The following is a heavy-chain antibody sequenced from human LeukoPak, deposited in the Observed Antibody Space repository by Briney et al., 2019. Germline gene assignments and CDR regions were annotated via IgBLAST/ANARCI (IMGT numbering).Heavy chain of an antibody. V-gene: IGHV3-21*01. J-gene: IGHJ6*02. D-gene: IGHD2-2*01. CDR1: GFTFSDYD. CDR3: ARRRDIVVVPAAPDYYYYGMDV. Sequence: GGSLRLSCAASGFTFSDYDMNWVRQAPGKGLEWVSSISSSSIYVSYADSVKGRYTISRDNAKNTLYLQMNSLRAEDTAVYYCARRRDIVVVPAAPDYYYYGMDVWGQGTTVTVSS. CDR2: ISSSSIYV.